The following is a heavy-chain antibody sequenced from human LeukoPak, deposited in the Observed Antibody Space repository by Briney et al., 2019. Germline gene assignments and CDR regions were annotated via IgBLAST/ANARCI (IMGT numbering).Heavy chain of an antibody. J-gene: IGHJ6*02. CDR2: INWNGGST. D-gene: IGHD5-24*01. Sequence: GGSLRLSCAASGFTFDDYGMSWVRQAPGKGLEWVSGINWNGGSTGYADSVKGRFTISRDNAKNSLYLQMNSLRAEDTAVYYCAIFVVATINYYYGMDVWGQGTTVTVSS. CDR3: AIFVVATINYYYGMDV. V-gene: IGHV3-20*04. CDR1: GFTFDDYG.